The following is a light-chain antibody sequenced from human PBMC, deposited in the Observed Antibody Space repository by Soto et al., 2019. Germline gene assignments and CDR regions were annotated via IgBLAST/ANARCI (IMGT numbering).Light chain of an antibody. CDR1: QSVSSD. V-gene: IGKV3-15*01. CDR3: QQYADWPLT. Sequence: EIVMTQSPATLFVSPGDRATLSCRASQSVSSDLAWYQQKPGQAPRLLIYDASSRATGIPARFSGSASGTEFTLAISSLQSEDFAVYYCQQYADWPLTFGGGTKVEIK. CDR2: DAS. J-gene: IGKJ4*01.